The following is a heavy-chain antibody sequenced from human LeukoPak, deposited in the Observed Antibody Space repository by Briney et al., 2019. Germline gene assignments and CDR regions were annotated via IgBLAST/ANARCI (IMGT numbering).Heavy chain of an antibody. D-gene: IGHD3-3*01. V-gene: IGHV3-7*04. CDR3: ARDSYFCPMDV. Sequence: GGSLRLSCAPSGFTFCCYWMSWVREAPGKGLEWVANIKQDGSEKYYVASVKGRFTNSRDNAKNSLYLQMNSLRAEDTAVYYCARDSYFCPMDVWGQGTTVTVSS. J-gene: IGHJ6*02. CDR2: IKQDGSEK. CDR1: GFTFCCYW.